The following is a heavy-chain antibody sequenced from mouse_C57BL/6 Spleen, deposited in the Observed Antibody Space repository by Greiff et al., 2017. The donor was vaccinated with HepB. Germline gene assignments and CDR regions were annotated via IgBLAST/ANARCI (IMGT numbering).Heavy chain of an antibody. V-gene: IGHV3-6*01. Sequence: EVKVEESGPGLVKPSQSLSLTCSVTGYSITSGYYWNWIRQFPGNKLEWMGYISYDGSNNYNPSLKNRISITRDTSKNQFFLKLNSVTTEDTATYYCSRAGDYDDPHYYAMDYWGQGTSVTVSS. CDR3: SRAGDYDDPHYYAMDY. CDR1: GYSITSGYY. CDR2: ISYDGSN. J-gene: IGHJ4*01. D-gene: IGHD2-4*01.